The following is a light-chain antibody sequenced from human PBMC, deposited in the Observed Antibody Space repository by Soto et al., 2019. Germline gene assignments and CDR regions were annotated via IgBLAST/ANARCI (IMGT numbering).Light chain of an antibody. CDR2: EGS. J-gene: IGLJ1*01. V-gene: IGLV2-23*01. Sequence: QSVLTQPASVSGSPGQSITISCTGTSSDVGSYNLVSWYQQHPGKAPKLMIYEGSKRPSGVSNRFSGSKSGNTASLTISGLQAEGEADYHCCSYAGSSTHAGYVCGTGAQVTLL. CDR3: CSYAGSSTHAGYV. CDR1: SSDVGSYNL.